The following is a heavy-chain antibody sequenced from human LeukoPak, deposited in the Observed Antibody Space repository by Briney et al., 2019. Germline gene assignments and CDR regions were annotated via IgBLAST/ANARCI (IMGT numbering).Heavy chain of an antibody. Sequence: ASVKVSCKTSGYTFTSYAISWVRQAPGQGLEWMGWINPNSGGTNYAQKFQGRVTMTRDTSISTAYMELSRLRSDDTAVYYCARRFGEGYYYYYYYMDVWGKGTTVTISS. CDR3: ARRFGEGYYYYYYYMDV. CDR2: INPNSGGT. D-gene: IGHD3-10*01. V-gene: IGHV1-2*02. CDR1: GYTFTSYA. J-gene: IGHJ6*03.